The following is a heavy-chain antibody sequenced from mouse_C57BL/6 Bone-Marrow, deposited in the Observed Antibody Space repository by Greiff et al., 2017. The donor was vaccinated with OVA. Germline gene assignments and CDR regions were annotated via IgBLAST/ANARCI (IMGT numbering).Heavy chain of an antibody. CDR2: IYPGDGDT. Sequence: VQLQQSGPELVKPGASVKISCKASGYAFSSSWMNWVKQRPGKGLEWIGRIYPGDGDTNYNGKFKGKATLTADKSSSTAYMQRSSLTSEDSAVYFCSRSVYYDYDWGHYWGQGTTLTVSS. D-gene: IGHD2-4*01. J-gene: IGHJ2*01. V-gene: IGHV1-82*01. CDR3: SRSVYYDYDWGHY. CDR1: GYAFSSSW.